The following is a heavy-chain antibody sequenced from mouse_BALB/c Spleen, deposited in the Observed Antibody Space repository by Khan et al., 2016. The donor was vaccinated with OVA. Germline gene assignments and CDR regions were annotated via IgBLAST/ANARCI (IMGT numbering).Heavy chain of an antibody. V-gene: IGHV2-9*02. Sequence: QVQLQQSGPGLVAPSQSLSITCTVTGFSLTSYAIHWIRQPPGKGLEWLGVIWAGGSTNYNSALMSRLSISKDNSKSQVFLKMNSLQTNDTAIYYSARNREPDYFVYWGQGTTLTVSS. CDR2: IWAGGST. J-gene: IGHJ2*01. CDR3: ARNREPDYFVY. CDR1: GFSLTSYA.